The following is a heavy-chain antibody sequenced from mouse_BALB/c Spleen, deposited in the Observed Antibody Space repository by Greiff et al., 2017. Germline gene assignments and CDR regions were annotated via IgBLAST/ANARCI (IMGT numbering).Heavy chain of an antibody. D-gene: IGHD2-14*01. Sequence: EVMLVESGGGLVKPGGSLKLSCAASGFTFSSYAMSWVRQSPEKRLEWVAEISSGGSYTYYPDTVTGRFTISRDNAKNTLYLEMSSLRSEDTAMYYCARDAYYRYDEESFAYWGQGTLVTVS. V-gene: IGHV5-9-4*01. CDR3: ARDAYYRYDEESFAY. J-gene: IGHJ3*01. CDR2: ISSGGSYT. CDR1: GFTFSSYA.